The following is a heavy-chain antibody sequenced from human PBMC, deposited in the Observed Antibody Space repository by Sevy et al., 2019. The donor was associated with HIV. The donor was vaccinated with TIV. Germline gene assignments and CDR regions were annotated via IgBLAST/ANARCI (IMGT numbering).Heavy chain of an antibody. D-gene: IGHD2-8*01. J-gene: IGHJ6*02. CDR3: ASDLVTLYRGMDV. CDR1: GFTFSSYG. Sequence: GGSLRLSCAASGFTFSSYGMHWVRQAPGKGLEWVAVIWYDGSNKYYADSVKGRFTISRDNSKNTLYLQMNSLRDEDTAVYYCASDLVTLYRGMDVWGQGTTVTVSS. CDR2: IWYDGSNK. V-gene: IGHV3-33*01.